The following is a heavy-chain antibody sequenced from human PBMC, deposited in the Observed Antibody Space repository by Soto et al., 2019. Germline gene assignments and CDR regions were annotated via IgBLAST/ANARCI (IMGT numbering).Heavy chain of an antibody. Sequence: GGSLRLSCAASGFTFSSYAMSWVRQAPGKGLEWVSAISGSGGSTYYADSVKGRFTISRDNSKNTLYLQMNSLRAEDTAVYYCAKEGAPEQGGWYPLNFDYWGQGTLVTVSS. CDR2: ISGSGGST. V-gene: IGHV3-23*01. CDR1: GFTFSSYA. CDR3: AKEGAPEQGGWYPLNFDY. D-gene: IGHD6-19*01. J-gene: IGHJ4*02.